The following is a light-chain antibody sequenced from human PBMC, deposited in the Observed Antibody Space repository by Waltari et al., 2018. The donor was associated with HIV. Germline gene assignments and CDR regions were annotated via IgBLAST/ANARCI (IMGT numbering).Light chain of an antibody. J-gene: IGKJ4*01. V-gene: IGKV4-1*01. CDR1: RTILFPSNSKNY. CDR3: QQYFSSPLT. CDR2: WAA. Sequence: DIVMTQSPDSLALSLGERATINCKSSRTILFPSNSKNYLAWYQQKPGQSPKLLIYWAATRESGVPDRFSGGGSGTNFTLTISSLHTEDVAVYYCQQYFSSPLTFGGGTRVEIK.